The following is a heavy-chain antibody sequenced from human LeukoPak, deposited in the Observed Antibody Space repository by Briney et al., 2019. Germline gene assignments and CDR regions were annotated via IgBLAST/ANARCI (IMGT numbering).Heavy chain of an antibody. CDR1: GFTFRSYA. CDR2: ISGSGGST. CDR3: ATRDYSTSPGY. Sequence: GGSLRLSCVASGFTFRSYAMSWVRQAPEKGLEWVSAISGSGGSTYYADSVKGRFTISRDNSKNTLYLQMNSLRAEDTAVYYCATRDYSTSPGYWGQGALVTVSS. D-gene: IGHD6-6*01. J-gene: IGHJ4*02. V-gene: IGHV3-23*01.